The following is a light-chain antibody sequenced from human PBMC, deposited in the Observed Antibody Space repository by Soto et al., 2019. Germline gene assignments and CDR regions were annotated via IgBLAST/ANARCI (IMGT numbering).Light chain of an antibody. CDR3: QQSYSTPRT. J-gene: IGKJ1*01. CDR1: QSISSY. CDR2: AAS. V-gene: IGKV1-39*01. Sequence: DIQMTQSPSTLSGSVGDRVTITCRASQSISSYLNWYQQKPGKAPKLLIYAASSLQSGVPSRFSGSGSGTDFTLTISSLQPEEFATYYCQQSYSTPRTFGQGTKVDI.